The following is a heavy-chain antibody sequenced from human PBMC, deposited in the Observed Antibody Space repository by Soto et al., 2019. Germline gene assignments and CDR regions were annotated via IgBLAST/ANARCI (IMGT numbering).Heavy chain of an antibody. CDR3: AREVVVVPAATGYRYYYYYYYMDV. CDR2: INHSGST. Sequence: SETLSLTCAVYGGSFSGYYWSWIRQPPGKGLEWIWGINHSGSTNYNPSLKSRVTISVDTSKNQFSLKLSSVTAADTAVYYCAREVVVVPAATGYRYYYYYYYMDVWGKGTTVTVSS. D-gene: IGHD2-2*01. J-gene: IGHJ6*03. V-gene: IGHV4-34*01. CDR1: GGSFSGYY.